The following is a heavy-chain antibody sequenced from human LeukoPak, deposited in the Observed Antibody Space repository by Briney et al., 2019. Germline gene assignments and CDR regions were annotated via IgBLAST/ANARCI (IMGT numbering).Heavy chain of an antibody. Sequence: GGSLRLSCAASGFTLSSYAMSWVRQAPGKGLEWVSGISGSDGSTHYADSVKGRFTISRESSNNRLFLQMNRLRAEDTAIYYCAKDVVATISEGGYYFDFWGQGTLVTVSS. D-gene: IGHD5-12*01. CDR3: AKDVVATISEGGYYFDF. CDR2: ISGSDGST. V-gene: IGHV3-23*01. CDR1: GFTLSSYA. J-gene: IGHJ4*02.